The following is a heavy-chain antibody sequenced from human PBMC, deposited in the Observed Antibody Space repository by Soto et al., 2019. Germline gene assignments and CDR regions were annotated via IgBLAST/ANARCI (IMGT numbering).Heavy chain of an antibody. CDR2: INHTGGA. CDR3: ASFFFLMTRGQQSPHLFPSPPTSDL. J-gene: IGHJ2*01. CDR1: GESFSGSY. V-gene: IGHV4-34*01. Sequence: AVSGESFSGSYWNWTRQPPGKRLEWVGEINHTGGANYNPSLKSRLIISMDTSKKQFYLRLSSLTAADTAVYYFASFFFLMTRGQQSPHLFPSPPTSDL. D-gene: IGHD1-1*01.